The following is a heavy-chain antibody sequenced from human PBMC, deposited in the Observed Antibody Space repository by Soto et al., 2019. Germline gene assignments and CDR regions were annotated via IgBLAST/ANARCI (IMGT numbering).Heavy chain of an antibody. V-gene: IGHV3-74*01. CDR3: ARVLCKEITFCFDP. Sequence: HPGGSLRLSCAAPGFTFSSYWMHWVRQAPGKGLVWVSRINSDGSSTSYADSVKGRFTISRDNAKNTLYLQMNSLRAEDTAVYYCARVLCKEITFCFDPWGQGTLVTVSS. CDR1: GFTFSSYW. CDR2: INSDGSST. D-gene: IGHD3-16*01. J-gene: IGHJ5*02.